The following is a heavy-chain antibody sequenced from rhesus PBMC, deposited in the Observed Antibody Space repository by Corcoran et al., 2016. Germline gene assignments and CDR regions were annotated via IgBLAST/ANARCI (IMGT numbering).Heavy chain of an antibody. Sequence: QVQLQESGPGLVKPSETPSLTCAVSGGSISGNYWTWLRPSPGKGLEWSGRIFGSGGNPTYNPALKMRVTISIDTPKTQFSLKLRSVAAADTAVYYCVSLGTWGQGVLVTVSS. J-gene: IGHJ4*01. CDR1: GGSISGNY. V-gene: IGHV4-147*01. D-gene: IGHD1-44*01. CDR3: VSLGT. CDR2: IFGSGGNP.